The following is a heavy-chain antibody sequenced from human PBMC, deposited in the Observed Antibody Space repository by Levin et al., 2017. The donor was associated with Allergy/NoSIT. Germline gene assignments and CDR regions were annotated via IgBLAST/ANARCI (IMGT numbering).Heavy chain of an antibody. CDR3: ARLITGDPDY. D-gene: IGHD7-27*01. CDR1: GFTFSSYW. V-gene: IGHV3-7*01. J-gene: IGHJ4*02. Sequence: GESLKISCVASGFTFSSYWMSWARQAPGKGPEWVANIKQDGSEKYYVDSVKGRFTISRDNANNSLYLQMDRLKAEDTAVYYCARLITGDPDYWGQGTLVTVSS. CDR2: IKQDGSEK.